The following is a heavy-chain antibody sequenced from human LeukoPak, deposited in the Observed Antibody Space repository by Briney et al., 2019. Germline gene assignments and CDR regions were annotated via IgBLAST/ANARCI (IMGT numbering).Heavy chain of an antibody. CDR3: ARQGGDYYDSSGYNAFDI. Sequence: GESLKISCKGSGYSFTSYWIGWVRQMPGKGLEWMGIIYPGDSDTRYSPSFQGHVTISADKSISTAYLQWSRLKASDTATYYCARQGGDYYDSSGYNAFDIWGQGKMVTVSS. CDR2: IYPGDSDT. D-gene: IGHD3-22*01. J-gene: IGHJ3*02. CDR1: GYSFTSYW. V-gene: IGHV5-51*01.